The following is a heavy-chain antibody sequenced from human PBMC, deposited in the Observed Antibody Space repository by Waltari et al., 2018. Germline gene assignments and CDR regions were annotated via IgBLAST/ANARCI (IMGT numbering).Heavy chain of an antibody. V-gene: IGHV3-33*05. J-gene: IGHJ6*02. CDR2: IQYDGSIK. CDR3: AREYSRICFHALDG. Sequence: QVHVVESGGGVVQPGGSLRLSCAASGFTLGNYGRHWVRQAPGKVLEWVAVIQYDGSIKNYADSVKGRFTISRENSKNTLYLEMKSLRAEDTAVYYCAREYSRICFHALDGWGQGTAVTVSS. D-gene: IGHD6-13*01. CDR1: GFTLGNYG.